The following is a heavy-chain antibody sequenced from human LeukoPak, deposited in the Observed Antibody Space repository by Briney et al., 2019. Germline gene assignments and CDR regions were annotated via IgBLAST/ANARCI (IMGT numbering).Heavy chain of an antibody. CDR3: ARDLMTTVTTVDY. CDR1: VFTFSSYS. J-gene: IGHJ4*02. CDR2: ISSSSSYI. D-gene: IGHD4-17*01. Sequence: GGSLRLSCAASVFTFSSYSMNWVRQAPGKGLEWVSSISSSSSYIYYADSVKGRFTISRDNAKNSLYLQMNRLRAEDTAVYYCARDLMTTVTTVDYWGQGTLVTVSS. V-gene: IGHV3-21*01.